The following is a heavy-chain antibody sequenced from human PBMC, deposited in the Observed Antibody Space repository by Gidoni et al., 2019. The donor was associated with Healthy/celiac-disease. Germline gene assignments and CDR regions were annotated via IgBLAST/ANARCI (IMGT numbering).Heavy chain of an antibody. CDR3: AGEDLGYYDSSAD. V-gene: IGHV3-11*01. D-gene: IGHD3-22*01. J-gene: IGHJ4*02. CDR2: ISSSGSTI. CDR1: GFTFSDYY. Sequence: QVQLVESGGGLVTRAGPLRLSCAASGFTFSDYYMSWIRQAPGKELEWVSYISSSGSTIYYADSVKGRFTITRDNAKNSLYLQMNSLRAEDTAVYYCAGEDLGYYDSSADWGQGTLVTVSS.